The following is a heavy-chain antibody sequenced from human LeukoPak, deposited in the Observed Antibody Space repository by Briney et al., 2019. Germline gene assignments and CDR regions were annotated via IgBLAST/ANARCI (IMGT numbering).Heavy chain of an antibody. CDR1: GGSISSYY. D-gene: IGHD4-17*01. V-gene: IGHV4-59*01. CDR3: ARDEYGDFQGFDF. J-gene: IGHJ4*02. Sequence: PSETLSLICTVSGGSISSYYWSWIRQPPGKGLEWIGYIYYSGSTNYNPSLKSRVTISVDTSKNQFSLKLSSVTAADTAVYYCARDEYGDFQGFDFWGQGTRVTVSS. CDR2: IYYSGST.